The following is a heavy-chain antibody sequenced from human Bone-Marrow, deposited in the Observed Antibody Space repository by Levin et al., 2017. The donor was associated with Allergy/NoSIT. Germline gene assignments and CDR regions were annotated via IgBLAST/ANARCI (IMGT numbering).Heavy chain of an antibody. Sequence: SETLSLTCAVYGGSFSGYYWSWIRQPPGKGLEWIGEINHSGSTNYNPSLKSRVTISVDTSKNQFSLKLSSVTAADTAVYYCARERTARNYILIAAAGPGYFQHWGQGTLVTVSS. CDR3: ARERTARNYILIAAAGPGYFQH. V-gene: IGHV4-34*01. CDR2: INHSGST. D-gene: IGHD6-13*01. CDR1: GGSFSGYY. J-gene: IGHJ1*01.